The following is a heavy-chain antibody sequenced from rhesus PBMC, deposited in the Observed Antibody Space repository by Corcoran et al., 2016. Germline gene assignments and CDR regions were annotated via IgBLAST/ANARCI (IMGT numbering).Heavy chain of an antibody. V-gene: IGHV4-173*01. CDR1: GGSISSNY. Sequence: QLQLQESGPGLVKPSETLSLTCAVSGGSISSNYWSWIRPHPGKGLEWIGRTSGSGGSTYANPSLKRLATLSVDTPKNQFSLKLSSLTAADTAVDYCASPLRSIDYWGQGVLVTVSS. D-gene: IGHD4-29*01. CDR3: ASPLRSIDY. J-gene: IGHJ4*01. CDR2: TSGSGGST.